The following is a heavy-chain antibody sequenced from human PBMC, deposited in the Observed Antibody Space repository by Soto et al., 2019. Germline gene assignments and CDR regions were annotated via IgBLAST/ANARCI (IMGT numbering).Heavy chain of an antibody. Sequence: EVQLVESGGGLVKLGGSLRLSCAASGFTFSNAWMSWVRQAPGKGLEWVGRIKSKTDGGTTDYAAPVKSRFTISRDDSKNTLYLQMNSLKTEDTAVYYCATEAAAPYNWFDPWGQGTLVTVSS. J-gene: IGHJ5*02. V-gene: IGHV3-15*01. CDR3: ATEAAAPYNWFDP. CDR2: IKSKTDGGTT. CDR1: GFTFSNAW. D-gene: IGHD6-13*01.